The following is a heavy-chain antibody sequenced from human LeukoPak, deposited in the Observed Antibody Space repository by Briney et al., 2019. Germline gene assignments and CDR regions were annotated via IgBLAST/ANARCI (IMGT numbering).Heavy chain of an antibody. D-gene: IGHD6-6*01. CDR2: MNPNSGNT. V-gene: IGHV1-8*03. J-gene: IGHJ4*02. CDR3: ARGAYSSSSTDY. CDR1: GYTFTSYG. Sequence: GASVKVSCKASGYTFTSYGINWVRQATGQGLEWMGWMNPNSGNTGYAQKFQGRVTITRNTSISTAYMELSSLRSEDTAVYYCARGAYSSSSTDYWGQGTLVTVSS.